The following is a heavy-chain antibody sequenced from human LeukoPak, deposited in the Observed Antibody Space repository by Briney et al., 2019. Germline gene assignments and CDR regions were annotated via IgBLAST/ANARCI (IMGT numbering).Heavy chain of an antibody. CDR1: GYTFTSYD. CDR2: MNPNSGNT. J-gene: IGHJ6*02. V-gene: IGHV1-8*01. Sequence: ASVKVSCKASGYTFTSYDINWVRQATGQGLEWMGWMNPNSGNTGYAQKFQGRVTMTTDTSTSTAYMELRSLRSDDTAVYYCARDSGDDYGDYYGMDVWGQGTTVTVSS. CDR3: ARDSGDDYGDYYGMDV. D-gene: IGHD4-17*01.